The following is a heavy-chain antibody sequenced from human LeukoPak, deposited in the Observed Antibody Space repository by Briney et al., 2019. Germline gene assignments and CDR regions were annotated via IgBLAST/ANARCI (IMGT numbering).Heavy chain of an antibody. CDR3: AKEWRFSSSWYQYYFDY. CDR2: IRGSGGSK. J-gene: IGHJ4*02. D-gene: IGHD6-13*01. Sequence: GGSLRLSCAASGFTFSSYAMSWVRQAPGKGLEWISAIRGSGGSKYYADSVKGRFTISRDTSTNTLYLQLNSLRVDDTAVYFCAKEWRFSSSWYQYYFDYWGQGTLVTVSS. V-gene: IGHV3-23*01. CDR1: GFTFSSYA.